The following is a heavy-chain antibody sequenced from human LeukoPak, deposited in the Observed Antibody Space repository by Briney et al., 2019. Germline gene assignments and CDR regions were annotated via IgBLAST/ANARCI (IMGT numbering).Heavy chain of an antibody. CDR2: ISTYNGNT. CDR1: GYTFTG. D-gene: IGHD3-22*01. V-gene: IGHV1-18*01. CDR3: AVYYYDSSGLDY. Sequence: ASVKVSCKASGYTFTGISWVRQAPGPGLEWMGWISTYNGNTNYAQKLQGRVTMTRDTSTSTAYMELRSLRSDDTAVYYCAVYYYDSSGLDYWGQGTSVTVSS. J-gene: IGHJ4*02.